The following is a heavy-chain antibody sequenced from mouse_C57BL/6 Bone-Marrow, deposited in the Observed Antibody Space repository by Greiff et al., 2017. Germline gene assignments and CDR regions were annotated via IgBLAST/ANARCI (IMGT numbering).Heavy chain of an antibody. CDR1: GYTFTSYW. Sequence: QVQLQQPGAELVRPGTSVKLSCTASGYTFTSYWMHWVHQTPGQGLEWIGVIDPSGSYTNYKQKFKGKATLTVDTSSSTAYMQLSSLTAEDAAVYYCARRITDWFAYWGQGTLVTVSA. CDR2: IDPSGSYT. J-gene: IGHJ3*01. CDR3: ARRITDWFAY. V-gene: IGHV1-59*01. D-gene: IGHD2-4*01.